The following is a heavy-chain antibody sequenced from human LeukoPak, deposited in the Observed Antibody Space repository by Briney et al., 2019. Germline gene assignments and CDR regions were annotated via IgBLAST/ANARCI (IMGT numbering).Heavy chain of an antibody. J-gene: IGHJ4*02. CDR2: ISGSGGST. CDR3: AKDSKGPYSYGAQLDY. D-gene: IGHD5-18*01. CDR1: GFTFSSYA. Sequence: GSLRLSCAASGFTFSSYAMSWVRQAPGKGLEWVSAISGSGGSTYYADSVKGRFTISRDNSKNTLYLQMNSLRAEDTAVYYCAKDSKGPYSYGAQLDYWGQGTLVTVSS. V-gene: IGHV3-23*01.